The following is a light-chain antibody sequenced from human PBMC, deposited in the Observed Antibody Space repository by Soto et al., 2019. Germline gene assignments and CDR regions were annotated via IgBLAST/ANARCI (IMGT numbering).Light chain of an antibody. CDR3: QKYNSAPRT. J-gene: IGKJ1*01. CDR1: QGISNF. CDR2: AAS. V-gene: IGKV1-27*01. Sequence: DIQMTQSPSSLSASVGDRVTITCRASQGISNFLAWYQQKPGKVPKVLIYAASTLQSGVPSRFSGSGSGTEFTLTISSLQPEGVATYYCQKYNSAPRTFGQGTKVEI.